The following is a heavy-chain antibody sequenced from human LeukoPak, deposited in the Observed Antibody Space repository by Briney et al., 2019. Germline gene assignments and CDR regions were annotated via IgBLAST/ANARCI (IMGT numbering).Heavy chain of an antibody. V-gene: IGHV4-34*01. CDR2: INHSGST. J-gene: IGHJ4*02. CDR3: ARGVRGVIITKYYFDY. Sequence: KPSETLSLTCAVYGGSFSGYYWSWIRQPPGKGLEWIGEINHSGSTNYNPSLKSRVTISVDTSKNQFSLKLSSVTAADTAVYYCARGVRGVIITKYYFDYWGQGTLVTVSS. D-gene: IGHD3-10*01. CDR1: GGSFSGYY.